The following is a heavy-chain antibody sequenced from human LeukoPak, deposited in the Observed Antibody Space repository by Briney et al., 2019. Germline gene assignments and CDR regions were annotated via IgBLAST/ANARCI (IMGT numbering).Heavy chain of an antibody. D-gene: IGHD3-10*01. Sequence: SETLSLTCIVSVGSLNSPNYYWGWIRQPPGKGLEWIGTIYYSGTTYYNPPRKSRLTISVDTSKNQFSFKLTSVTAADTAVYYCARHDYYGSLNWFDPWGQGTLITVSS. J-gene: IGHJ5*02. CDR3: ARHDYYGSLNWFDP. CDR2: IYYSGTT. CDR1: VGSLNSPNYY. V-gene: IGHV4-39*01.